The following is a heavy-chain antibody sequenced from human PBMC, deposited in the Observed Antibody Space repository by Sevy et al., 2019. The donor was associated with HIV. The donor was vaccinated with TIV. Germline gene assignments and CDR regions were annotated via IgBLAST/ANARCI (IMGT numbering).Heavy chain of an antibody. D-gene: IGHD2-2*01. CDR2: ISYDGSNK. CDR1: GFTFSSYA. CDR3: ARAKPEDIVVVPAAMDV. Sequence: GGSLRLSCAASGFTFSSYAMHWVRQAPGKGLEWVAVISYDGSNKYYADSVKGRFTISRDNSKNTLYLQMNSLSAEDTAVYYCARAKPEDIVVVPAAMDVWGQGTTVTVSS. J-gene: IGHJ6*02. V-gene: IGHV3-30*04.